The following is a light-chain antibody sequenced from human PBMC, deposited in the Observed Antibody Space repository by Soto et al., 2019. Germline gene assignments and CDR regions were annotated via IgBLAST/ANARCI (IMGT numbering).Light chain of an antibody. CDR2: GNN. V-gene: IGLV1-40*01. CDR3: QSFDRGPSGVDV. J-gene: IGLJ1*01. Sequence: QSVLTQPPSVSWAPGQRVTISCTGSSSNIGAGYAVHWFQQLPGIAPKLLIFGNNNRPSGVPDRFSGSKSGTSASLAITGLQAEDEGDYYCQSFDRGPSGVDVFGTGTKGTVL. CDR1: SSNIGAGYA.